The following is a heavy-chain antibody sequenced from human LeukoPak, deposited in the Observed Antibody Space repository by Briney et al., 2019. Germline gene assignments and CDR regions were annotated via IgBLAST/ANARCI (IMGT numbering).Heavy chain of an antibody. D-gene: IGHD6-6*01. CDR1: GFSFSAHW. CDR2: ISPTGSTT. Sequence: GGSLRLSCTASGFSFSAHWMHWARQLPGKGLVWVSRISPTGSTTSYADSVKGRFTVSRDSAKNTLYLQVNNLRAEDTAVYYCARGPNSNWSGLDFWGQGTLLTVSS. CDR3: ARGPNSNWSGLDF. V-gene: IGHV3-74*01. J-gene: IGHJ4*02.